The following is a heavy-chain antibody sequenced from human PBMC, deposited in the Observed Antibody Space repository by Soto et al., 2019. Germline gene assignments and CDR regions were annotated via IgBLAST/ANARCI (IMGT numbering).Heavy chain of an antibody. CDR1: GGTFSSYA. CDR2: IIPIFGTA. D-gene: IGHD3-9*01. J-gene: IGHJ6*02. V-gene: IGHV1-69*13. CDR3: ARAFNWFEAANWNQRDYYYYGMDV. Sequence: GASVKVSCKASGGTFSSYAISWVRQAPGQGLEWMGGIIPIFGTANYAQKFQGRVTITADESTSTAYMELSSLRSEDTAVYYCARAFNWFEAANWNQRDYYYYGMDVWGQGTTVTVSS.